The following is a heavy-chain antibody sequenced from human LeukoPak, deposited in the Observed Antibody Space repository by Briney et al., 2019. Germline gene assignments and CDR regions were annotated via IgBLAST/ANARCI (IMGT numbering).Heavy chain of an antibody. Sequence: PGGSLRLSCAASGFTFSSYAMHWVRQAPGKGLEWVAVISYDGSNKYYADSVKGRFTISRDNSKNTLYLQMNSLRAEDTAVYYCAKQSYDSSGYYLYYFGYWGQGTLVTVSS. CDR3: AKQSYDSSGYYLYYFGY. J-gene: IGHJ4*02. CDR2: ISYDGSNK. V-gene: IGHV3-30-3*01. D-gene: IGHD3-22*01. CDR1: GFTFSSYA.